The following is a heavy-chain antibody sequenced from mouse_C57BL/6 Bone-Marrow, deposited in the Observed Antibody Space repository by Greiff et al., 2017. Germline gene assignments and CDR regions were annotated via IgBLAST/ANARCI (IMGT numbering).Heavy chain of an antibody. CDR3: ARPTTGVATWNWYFDV. J-gene: IGHJ1*03. Sequence: VQLQQSGPELVKPGASVKLSCKASGYTFTSYDLNWVKQRPGQGLEWIGWIYPRDGSSKYNENFKGKATFTVDTSSSTAYMELHSLTSEDSAVDFCARPTTGVATWNWYFDVWGTGTTVTVSS. V-gene: IGHV1-85*01. D-gene: IGHD1-1*01. CDR2: IYPRDGSS. CDR1: GYTFTSYD.